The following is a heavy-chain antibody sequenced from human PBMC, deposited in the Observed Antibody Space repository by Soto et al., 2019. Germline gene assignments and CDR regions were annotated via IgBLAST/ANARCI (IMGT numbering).Heavy chain of an antibody. CDR2: ISSSSSTI. V-gene: IGHV3-48*02. CDR1: GFTFSSYS. CDR3: ARDLRNYYDSSGYYPFDY. D-gene: IGHD3-22*01. J-gene: IGHJ4*02. Sequence: LRLSCAASGFTFSSYSMNWVRQAPGKVLEWVSYISSSSSTIYYADSVKGRFTISRDNAKNSLYLQMNSLRDEDTAVYYCARDLRNYYDSSGYYPFDYWGQGTLVTISS.